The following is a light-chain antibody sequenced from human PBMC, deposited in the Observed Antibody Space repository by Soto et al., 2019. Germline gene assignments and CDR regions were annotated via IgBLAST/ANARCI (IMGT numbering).Light chain of an antibody. CDR3: QQYFTSPWT. Sequence: DIVMTQSPDSLAVSLGERATFNCKSSQSILDRSKNKSYLAWYQQKSGQPPKLLIYWASLRESGVHDRFTGSGSGTDFTLTISSLQAEDVAVYYCQQYFTSPWTFGQGTKVEI. J-gene: IGKJ1*01. CDR1: QSILDRSKNKSY. CDR2: WAS. V-gene: IGKV4-1*01.